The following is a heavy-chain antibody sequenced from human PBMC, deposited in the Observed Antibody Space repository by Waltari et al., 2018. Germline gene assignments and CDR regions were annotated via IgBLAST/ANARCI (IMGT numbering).Heavy chain of an antibody. CDR1: GYSISSGYY. CDR2: IYHSGST. CDR3: AISRANYYDSSGYYIGGAFDI. Sequence: QVQLQESGPGLVKPSETLSLTCTVSGYSISSGYYWGWIRPPPGKGLEWIGSIYHSGSTYYNPSLKSRVTISVDTSKNQFSLKLSSVTAADTAVYYCAISRANYYDSSGYYIGGAFDIWGQGTMVTVSS. V-gene: IGHV4-38-2*02. J-gene: IGHJ3*02. D-gene: IGHD3-22*01.